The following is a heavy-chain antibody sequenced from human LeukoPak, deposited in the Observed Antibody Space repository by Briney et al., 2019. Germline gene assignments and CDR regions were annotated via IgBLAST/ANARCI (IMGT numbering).Heavy chain of an antibody. V-gene: IGHV4-59*01. Sequence: SETLSLTYTVSGGSISSYYWSWIRQPPGKGLEWIGYIYYSGSTNYNPSLKSRVTISVDTSKNQFSLKLSSVTAADTAVYYCARVVPAGGYYFDYWGQGTLVTVSS. CDR1: GGSISSYY. D-gene: IGHD3-10*01. CDR3: ARVVPAGGYYFDY. CDR2: IYYSGST. J-gene: IGHJ4*02.